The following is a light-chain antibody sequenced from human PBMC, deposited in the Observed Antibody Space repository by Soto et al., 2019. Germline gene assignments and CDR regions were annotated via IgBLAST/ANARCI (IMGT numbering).Light chain of an antibody. J-gene: IGKJ3*01. CDR2: DAS. V-gene: IGKV3-11*01. CDR3: HQRSNWPPS. CDR1: QSVSSL. Sequence: EIVLTQSPATLSLSPGERATLSCRASQSVSSLLAWYQQKPGQAPRLLIYDASNRATGIPARFSGSGSGTDFNLTISRLEPEDFAIYYCHQRSNWPPSFGPGTTVYI.